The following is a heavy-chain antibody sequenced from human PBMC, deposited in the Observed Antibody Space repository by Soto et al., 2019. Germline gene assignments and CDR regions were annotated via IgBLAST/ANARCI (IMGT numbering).Heavy chain of an antibody. Sequence: QVQLVQSGAEVKKPGASVKVSCKASGYTFTGYYMHWVRQAPGQGLEWMGGINPNSGGTNYAQKFQGRVPMTRDTSISTAYMELSRLRSDDTAVYYCARVWHMGFGEFVPIKLAHAFYIWVQGTMVTVSS. J-gene: IGHJ3*02. V-gene: IGHV1-2*02. CDR2: INPNSGGT. D-gene: IGHD3-10*01. CDR3: ARVWHMGFGEFVPIKLAHAFYI. CDR1: GYTFTGYY.